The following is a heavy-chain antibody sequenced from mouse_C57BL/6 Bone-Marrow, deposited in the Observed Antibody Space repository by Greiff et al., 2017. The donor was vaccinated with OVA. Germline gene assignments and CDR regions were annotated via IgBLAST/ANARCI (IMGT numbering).Heavy chain of an antibody. CDR1: GYTFTDYY. Sequence: EVQLQQSGPELVKPGASVKISCKASGYTFTDYYMNWVKQSHGKSLEWIGDINPNNGGTSYNQKFKGKATLTVDKSSSTAYMELRSLTSEDSAVYYCARWGGNYVFFFDYWGQGTTLTVSS. J-gene: IGHJ2*01. CDR3: ARWGGNYVFFFDY. D-gene: IGHD2-1*01. CDR2: INPNNGGT. V-gene: IGHV1-26*01.